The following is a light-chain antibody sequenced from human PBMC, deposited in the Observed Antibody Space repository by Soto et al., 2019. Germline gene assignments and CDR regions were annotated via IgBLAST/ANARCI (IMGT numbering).Light chain of an antibody. CDR3: SSYTSTTTLYV. V-gene: IGLV2-14*03. Sequence: QSALSQPASVSGSPGQSITISCTGTSSDVGNYDSVSWYQQHPGTAPKLILYDVNNRPSGVSNRFSGSKSGNTASLTISGLQAEDEADYYCSSYTSTTTLYVFATGTQLTVL. CDR2: DVN. J-gene: IGLJ1*01. CDR1: SSDVGNYDS.